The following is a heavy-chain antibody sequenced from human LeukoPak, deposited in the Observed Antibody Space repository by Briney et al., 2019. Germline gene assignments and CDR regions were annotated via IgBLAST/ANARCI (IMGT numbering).Heavy chain of an antibody. CDR3: ARDADYGDYKGAFDI. D-gene: IGHD4-17*01. Sequence: SETLSLTCTVSGGSISSGDYYWSWIRQPPGKGLEWIGYIYYSGSTYYNPSLKSRVTISVDTSKNQFSLKLSSVTAADTAVYYCARDADYGDYKGAFDIWGQGTMVTVSS. V-gene: IGHV4-30-4*01. J-gene: IGHJ3*02. CDR1: GGSISSGDYY. CDR2: IYYSGST.